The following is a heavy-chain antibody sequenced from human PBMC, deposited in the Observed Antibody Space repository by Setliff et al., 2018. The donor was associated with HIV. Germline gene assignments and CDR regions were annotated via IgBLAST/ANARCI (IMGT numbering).Heavy chain of an antibody. CDR3: ARVLLITNAVYGVVSNRFDP. Sequence: GSLRLSCAASGFTFGNFWMHWVRQAPGKGLEWVASISPDGTRNHCVGSVKGRFTASRDNAKNSLYLQMNSLRAEDTAVYFCARVLLITNAVYGVVSNRFDPWGRGSQVTVSS. CDR1: GFTFGNFW. CDR2: ISPDGTRN. V-gene: IGHV3-7*03. J-gene: IGHJ5*02. D-gene: IGHD3-3*01.